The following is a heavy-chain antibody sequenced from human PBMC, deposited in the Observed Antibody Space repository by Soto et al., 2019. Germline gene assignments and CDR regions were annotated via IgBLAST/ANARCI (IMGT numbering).Heavy chain of an antibody. D-gene: IGHD3-10*01. V-gene: IGHV3-23*01. CDR2: ISGSGGST. CDR3: AKDSRRGFGLRAVGAFDI. J-gene: IGHJ3*02. Sequence: GGSLRLSCAASGFTFSSYAMSWVRQAPGKGLEWVSAISGSGGSTYYADSVKGRFTISRDNSKNTLYLQMNSLRAEDTAVYYCAKDSRRGFGLRAVGAFDIWGQGTMVTVSS. CDR1: GFTFSSYA.